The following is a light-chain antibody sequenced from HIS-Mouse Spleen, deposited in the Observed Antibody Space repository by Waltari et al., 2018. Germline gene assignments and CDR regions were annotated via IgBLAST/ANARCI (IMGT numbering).Light chain of an antibody. CDR3: QQYNSYST. CDR1: QSISSW. Sequence: DIQMTQSPSTRSASVGDRVTITCRASQSISSWLAWYQQKPGKAPKLLIYKASSLESGVPSRFSGSGSGTECTLTISSLQPDDFATYYCQQYNSYSTFGQGTKVEIK. V-gene: IGKV1-5*03. CDR2: KAS. J-gene: IGKJ1*01.